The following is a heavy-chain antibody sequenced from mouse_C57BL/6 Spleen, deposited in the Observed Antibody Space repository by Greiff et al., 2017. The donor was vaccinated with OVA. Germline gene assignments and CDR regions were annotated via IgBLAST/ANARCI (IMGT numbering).Heavy chain of an antibody. CDR3: ARSEGYYPFDY. CDR1: GYAFRSSW. Sequence: VQLQQSGPELVKPGASVTISCKASGYAFRSSWMNWVKQRPGTGLEWIGRIDPGDGDTNYNGKFKGKATLTADKSSSTAYMQLSSLTSEDSAVYFCARSEGYYPFDYWGQGTTLTVSS. J-gene: IGHJ2*01. CDR2: IDPGDGDT. D-gene: IGHD2-3*01. V-gene: IGHV1-82*01.